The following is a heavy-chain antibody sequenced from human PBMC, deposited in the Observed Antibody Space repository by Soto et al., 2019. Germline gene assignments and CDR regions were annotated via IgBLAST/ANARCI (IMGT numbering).Heavy chain of an antibody. J-gene: IGHJ4*02. CDR3: ARLAPRVAATPFDY. CDR1: GFTFSSYG. V-gene: IGHV3-33*01. CDR2: IWYDGSNK. D-gene: IGHD2-15*01. Sequence: GGSLRLSCAASGFTFSSYGMHWVRQAQGKGLEWVAVIWYDGSNKYYADSVKGRFTISRDNSKNTLYLQMNSLRAEDTAVYYCARLAPRVAATPFDYWGQGTLVTVSS.